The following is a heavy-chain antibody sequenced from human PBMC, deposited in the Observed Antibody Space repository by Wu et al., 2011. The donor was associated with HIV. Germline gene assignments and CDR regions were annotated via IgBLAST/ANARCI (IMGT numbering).Heavy chain of an antibody. J-gene: IGHJ6*03. CDR1: GGTFSSYA. V-gene: IGHV1-69*06. CDR2: IIPIFGTA. D-gene: IGHD2-2*01. Sequence: QVQLVQSGAEVKKPGSSVKVSCKASGGTFSSYAISWVRQAPGQGLEWMGGIIPIFGTANYAQKFQGRVTITADKSTSTAYMELSSLRSEDTAVYYCARGGGGCVVVPAAIPHYYMDVWGQRDHGHRLL. CDR3: ARGGGGCVVVPAAIPHYYMDV.